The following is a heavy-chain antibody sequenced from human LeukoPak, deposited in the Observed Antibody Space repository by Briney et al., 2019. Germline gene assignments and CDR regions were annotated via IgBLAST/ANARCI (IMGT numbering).Heavy chain of an antibody. CDR1: GYTFSSFG. CDR3: ARDPFFSSFRIAAAGGGFDY. V-gene: IGHV1-2*02. J-gene: IGHJ4*02. D-gene: IGHD6-13*01. CDR2: INPNSGGT. Sequence: GASVKVSCKASGYTFSSFGISWVRQAPGQGLEWMGWINPNSGGTNYAQKFQGRVTMTRDTSISTAYMELSRLRSDDTAVYYCARDPFFSSFRIAAAGGGFDYWGQGTLVTVSS.